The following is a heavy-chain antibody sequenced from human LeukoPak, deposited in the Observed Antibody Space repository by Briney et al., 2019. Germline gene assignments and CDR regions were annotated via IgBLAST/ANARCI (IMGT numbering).Heavy chain of an antibody. D-gene: IGHD6-19*01. CDR2: ISSSGSTI. V-gene: IGHV3-48*03. CDR3: ARGRGWYPDY. J-gene: IGHJ4*02. Sequence: GGSLRLSCSASGFTFSSYEMNWVRQAPGKGLEWVSYISSSGSTIYYAASVKGRFTISRDNAKNSLYLQMKSRRAEEKAVYYCARGRGWYPDYWGQGTLVTVSS. CDR1: GFTFSSYE.